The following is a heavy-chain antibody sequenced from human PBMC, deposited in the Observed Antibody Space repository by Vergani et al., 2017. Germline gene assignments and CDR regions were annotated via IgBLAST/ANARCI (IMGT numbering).Heavy chain of an antibody. J-gene: IGHJ4*02. D-gene: IGHD3-3*01. CDR1: GFTFSDYY. CDR2: ISSSSSYT. CDR3: ARDGSGPDYNYYFDY. Sequence: QVQLVESGGGLVKPGGSLRLSCAASGFTFSDYYMSWIRQAPGKGLEWVSYISSSSSYTNYADSVKGRFTISRDNAKNSLYLQMNSLRAEDTAVYYCARDGSGPDYNYYFDYWGQGTLVTVSS. V-gene: IGHV3-11*06.